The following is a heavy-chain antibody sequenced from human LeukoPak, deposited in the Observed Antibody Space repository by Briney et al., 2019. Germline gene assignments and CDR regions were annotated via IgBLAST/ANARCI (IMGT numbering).Heavy chain of an antibody. J-gene: IGHJ4*02. D-gene: IGHD6-19*01. V-gene: IGHV3-74*01. Sequence: PGGSLRLSCAASGFTFSPYWMHWVRQAPGKGLVWVSRIDSDGSSTTYADSVKGRFTISRDKAENTLYLQMNSLRAEDTAVYYCARDPSALAGYFDYWGQGTLVTVSS. CDR3: ARDPSALAGYFDY. CDR1: GFTFSPYW. CDR2: IDSDGSST.